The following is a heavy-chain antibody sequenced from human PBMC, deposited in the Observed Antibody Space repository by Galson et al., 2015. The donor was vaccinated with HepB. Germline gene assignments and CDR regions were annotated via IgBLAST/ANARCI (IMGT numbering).Heavy chain of an antibody. CDR1: GFTFSSYG. V-gene: IGHV3-30*18. J-gene: IGHJ6*02. CDR2: ISYDGSNK. Sequence: SLRLSCAASGFTFSSYGMHWVRQAPGKGLEWVAVISYDGSNKYYADSVKGRFTISRDNSKNTLYLQMNSLRAEDTAVYYCAKDRGDYYDSSGYYVENYYYYGMDVWGQGTTVTVSS. CDR3: AKDRGDYYDSSGYYVENYYYYGMDV. D-gene: IGHD3-22*01.